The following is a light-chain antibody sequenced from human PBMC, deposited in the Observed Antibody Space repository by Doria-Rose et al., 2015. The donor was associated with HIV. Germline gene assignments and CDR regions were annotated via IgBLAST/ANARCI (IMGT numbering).Light chain of an antibody. Sequence: IVTTQSPGTLSLSPGERATLSCRASQSSSNTYLAWYQQKPGQAPSLLIYDGSTRATGIPDRFSASGSGTDFTLTINRLEPEDFALYYCHQYGTSWTFGQGTKVEI. J-gene: IGKJ1*01. CDR3: HQYGTSWT. CDR1: QSSSNTY. CDR2: DGS. V-gene: IGKV3-20*01.